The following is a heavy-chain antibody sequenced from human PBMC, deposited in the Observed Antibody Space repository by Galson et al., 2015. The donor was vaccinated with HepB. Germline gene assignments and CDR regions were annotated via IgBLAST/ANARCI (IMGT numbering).Heavy chain of an antibody. CDR2: FDPEDGET. CDR1: GYTLTELS. V-gene: IGHV1-24*01. Sequence: SVKVSCKVSGYTLTELSMHWVRQAPGKGLEWMGGFDPEDGETIYAQKFQGRVTMTEDTSTDTAYMELSSLRSEDTAVYYCASSLSSDRHYYYYYYMDVWGKGTTVTVSS. J-gene: IGHJ6*03. CDR3: ASSLSSDRHYYYYYYMDV. D-gene: IGHD2-2*01.